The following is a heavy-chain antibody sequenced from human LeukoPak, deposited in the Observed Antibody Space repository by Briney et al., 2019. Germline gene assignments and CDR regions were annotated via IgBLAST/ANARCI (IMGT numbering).Heavy chain of an antibody. CDR1: GFTFSRYA. CDR2: IIDSGEST. D-gene: IGHD3-16*01. CDR3: AKLGGQELHNYYVAV. V-gene: IGHV3-23*01. Sequence: GGSLRLSCAASGFTFSRYAMSWVRQAPGKGLEWVSGIIDSGESTYYANFAKGRFTISRDNSNNTLYLQMNSLRAEDTAVYYCAKLGGQELHNYYVAVCGKGTTVAVSS. J-gene: IGHJ6*03.